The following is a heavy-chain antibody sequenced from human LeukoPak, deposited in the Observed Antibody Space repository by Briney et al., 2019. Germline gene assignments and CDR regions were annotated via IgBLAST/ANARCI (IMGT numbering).Heavy chain of an antibody. Sequence: GGSLRLSCAASGFTFSSYGMHWVRQAPGKGLEWVAVISHDGSNKYYADSVKGRFTISRDNSKNTLYLQMNSLRAEDTAVYYCATYYYDSSGSPFDYWGQGTLVTVSS. V-gene: IGHV3-30*03. D-gene: IGHD3-22*01. CDR1: GFTFSSYG. J-gene: IGHJ4*02. CDR2: ISHDGSNK. CDR3: ATYYYDSSGSPFDY.